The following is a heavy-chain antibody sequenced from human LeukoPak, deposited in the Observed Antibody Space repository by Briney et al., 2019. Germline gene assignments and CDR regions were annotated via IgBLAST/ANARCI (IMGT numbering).Heavy chain of an antibody. V-gene: IGHV4-34*01. Sequence: SETLSLTCAVYGGSFSGYYWSWIRQPPGKGLEWIGEINHSGSTNYNPSLKSRVTISVDTPKNQFSLKLSSVTAADTAVYYCARGRRDNWFDPWGQGTLVTVSS. J-gene: IGHJ5*02. CDR3: ARGRRDNWFDP. CDR2: INHSGST. CDR1: GGSFSGYY.